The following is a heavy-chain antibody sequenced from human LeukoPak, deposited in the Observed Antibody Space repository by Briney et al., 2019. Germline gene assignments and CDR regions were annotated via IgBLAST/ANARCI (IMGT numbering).Heavy chain of an antibody. Sequence: PSQTLSLTCTVSGGSISSGNYYWSWIRQPAGKGLEWIGRVYTSGSTNYNPSLKSRVTISVDTSKNQFSLKLSSVTAADTAVYYCARLMSAATPEGPWGQGTLVTVSS. V-gene: IGHV4-61*02. CDR2: VYTSGST. D-gene: IGHD2-8*01. CDR1: GGSISSGNYY. CDR3: ARLMSAATPEGP. J-gene: IGHJ5*02.